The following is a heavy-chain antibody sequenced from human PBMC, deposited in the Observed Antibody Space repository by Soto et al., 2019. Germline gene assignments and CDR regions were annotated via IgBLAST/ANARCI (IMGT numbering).Heavy chain of an antibody. D-gene: IGHD4-17*01. J-gene: IGHJ4*02. Sequence: GPLRLSCAASDFTFANAWISWVRQAPGKGLEWVGRIKSKADGGTTDYAAPVKGRFTISRDESQNTLYLQMNSLKTEDTAVYYCTSLYYGHWGQGTLVTVSS. V-gene: IGHV3-15*07. CDR2: IKSKADGGTT. CDR3: TSLYYGH. CDR1: DFTFANAW.